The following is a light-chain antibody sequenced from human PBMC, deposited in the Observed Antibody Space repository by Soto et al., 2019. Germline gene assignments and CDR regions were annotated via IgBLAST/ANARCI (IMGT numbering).Light chain of an antibody. J-gene: IGLJ1*01. CDR2: DVS. CDR1: SSDVGGYNY. Sequence: QSVLTQRASVSGSPGQSITISCTGTSSDVGGYNYVSWYQQHPGKAPKLMIYDVSNRPSGVSNRFSGSKSGNTASLTISGLQAEDEADYYCSSYTSSSTRFGTGTKVTVL. CDR3: SSYTSSSTR. V-gene: IGLV2-14*01.